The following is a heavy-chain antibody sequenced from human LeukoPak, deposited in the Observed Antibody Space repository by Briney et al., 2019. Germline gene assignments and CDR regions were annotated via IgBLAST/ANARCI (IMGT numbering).Heavy chain of an antibody. V-gene: IGHV3-23*01. CDR3: AKETAVAARLIDY. D-gene: IGHD6-6*01. CDR2: ISGGDSNT. Sequence: PGGSLRLSCAASGFTFSNFAMTWVRQAPGKGLEWVSAISGGDSNTYYADSVKGRFTISRDNSQNTLYLQLSSLRADDTAVYYCAKETAVAARLIDYWGQGTLVTVSS. CDR1: GFTFSNFA. J-gene: IGHJ4*02.